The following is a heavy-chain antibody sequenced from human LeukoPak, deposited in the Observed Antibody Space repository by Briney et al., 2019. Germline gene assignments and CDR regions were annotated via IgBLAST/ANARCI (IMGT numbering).Heavy chain of an antibody. V-gene: IGHV1-8*01. Sequence: ASVNVSCKTSGYTFDSYDINWVRQATGQGLEWMGRINPGSGNTDYAQKFQGRVTMTKDSSISTVYMEISSLRSEDAAVYYCARNMALDYWGQGSLVTVSS. D-gene: IGHD2/OR15-2a*01. CDR2: INPGSGNT. CDR1: GYTFDSYD. J-gene: IGHJ4*02. CDR3: ARNMALDY.